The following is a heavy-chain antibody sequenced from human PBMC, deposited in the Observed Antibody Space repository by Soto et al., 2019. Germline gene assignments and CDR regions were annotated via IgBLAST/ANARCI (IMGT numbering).Heavy chain of an antibody. CDR1: GGYISSGGNY. Sequence: PSETLSLTCSVSGGYISSGGNYWNWIRQYPGKGLEWIGFIYYTGHTNYNPSLESRASISADMSANQFSLTLTSVTAADTAVYYCSREDIDDSSFDYWDQGTLVTVSS. J-gene: IGHJ4*02. V-gene: IGHV4-31*03. CDR3: SREDIDDSSFDY. CDR2: IYYTGHT. D-gene: IGHD3-16*01.